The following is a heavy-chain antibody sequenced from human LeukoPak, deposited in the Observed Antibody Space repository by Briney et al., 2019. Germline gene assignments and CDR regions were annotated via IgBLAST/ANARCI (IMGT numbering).Heavy chain of an antibody. CDR3: ASPREGY. D-gene: IGHD5-24*01. CDR2: IYHSGST. CDR1: GYSINSGYY. V-gene: IGHV4-38-2*01. Sequence: SETLSLTCAVSGYSINSGYYWGWIRQPPGKGLEWIGSIYHSGSTYYNPSLKSRVTISVDTSKNQFSLKLSSVTAADTAVYYCASPREGYWGQGTLVTVSS. J-gene: IGHJ4*02.